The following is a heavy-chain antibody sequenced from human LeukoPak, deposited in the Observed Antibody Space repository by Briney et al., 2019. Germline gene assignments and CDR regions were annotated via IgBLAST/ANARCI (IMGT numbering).Heavy chain of an antibody. V-gene: IGHV1-8*01. Sequence: ASVKVSCKASGYTFTSYDINWVRQATGQGLEWVGWMNPNSGNTGYAQKFQGRVTMTRNTSISTAYMELSSLRSEDTAVYYCARGRSSSGYYFDAFDIWGQGTMVTVSS. CDR1: GYTFTSYD. CDR2: MNPNSGNT. J-gene: IGHJ3*02. D-gene: IGHD3-22*01. CDR3: ARGRSSSGYYFDAFDI.